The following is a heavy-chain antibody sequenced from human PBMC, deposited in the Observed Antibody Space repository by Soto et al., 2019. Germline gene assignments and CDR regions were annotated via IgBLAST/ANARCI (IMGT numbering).Heavy chain of an antibody. Sequence: FVTMSRTCFFGGGSRTCHESSRLRQIPGQGLEWIAYTSYSGNTNYNPSPQSRVTISLDTSKNQLSLKLTSMTAADTAVYYCARETHAGLTPSFVPWGHGNLIIV. D-gene: IGHD3-9*01. CDR3: ARETHAGLTPSFVP. V-gene: IGHV4-59*11. J-gene: IGHJ5*02. CDR1: GGSRTCHE. CDR2: TSYSGNT.